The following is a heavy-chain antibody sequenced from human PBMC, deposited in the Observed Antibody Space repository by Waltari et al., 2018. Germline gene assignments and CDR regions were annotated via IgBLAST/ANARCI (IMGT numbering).Heavy chain of an antibody. D-gene: IGHD2-21*01. CDR3: AREGSVMLLRPFDY. V-gene: IGHV3-21*01. Sequence: EVQLVESGGGLVKPGGSLRLSCAASGFPFSSYSMNWVRQAPGKGLEWVSSISSSSSYIYYADSVKGRFTISRDNAKNSLYLQMNSLRAEDTAVYYCAREGSVMLLRPFDYWGQGTLVTVSS. CDR1: GFPFSSYS. J-gene: IGHJ4*02. CDR2: ISSSSSYI.